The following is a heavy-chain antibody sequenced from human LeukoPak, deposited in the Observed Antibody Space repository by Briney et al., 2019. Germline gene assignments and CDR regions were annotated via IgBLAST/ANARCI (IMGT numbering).Heavy chain of an antibody. CDR1: GGTFSSYA. J-gene: IGHJ4*02. CDR3: ALVDYYDSSGYYSY. D-gene: IGHD3-22*01. V-gene: IGHV1-69*06. CDR2: IIPIFGTA. Sequence: SVKVSCKASGGTFSSYAISWVRQAPGQGLEWMGGIIPIFGTANYAQKFQGRVTITADKSTSTAYMELSSLRSEDTAVYYCALVDYYDSSGYYSYWGQGTLVTVSS.